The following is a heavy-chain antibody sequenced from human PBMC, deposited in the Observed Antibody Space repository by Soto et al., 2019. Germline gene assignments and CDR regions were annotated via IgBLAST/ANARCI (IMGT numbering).Heavy chain of an antibody. CDR3: ARGRSHRNYYYYYMDV. CDR1: GGSFIGYY. J-gene: IGHJ6*03. Sequence: SETLSLTCAVYGGSFIGYYWSWIRQPPWKGLEWIGEINHSGSTNFNPSLKSRVTISVDTSKNQFSLKLSSVTAADTAVYYCARGRSHRNYYYYYMDVWGKGTTVTVSS. V-gene: IGHV4-34*01. CDR2: INHSGST.